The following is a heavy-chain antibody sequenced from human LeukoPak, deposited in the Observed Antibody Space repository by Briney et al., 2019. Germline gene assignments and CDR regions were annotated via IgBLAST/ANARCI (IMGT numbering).Heavy chain of an antibody. CDR2: INPNSGGT. V-gene: IGHV1-2*02. CDR1: GYTFTGYY. J-gene: IGHJ6*03. D-gene: IGHD4-11*01. Sequence: ASVKVSCKASGYTFTGYYMHWVRQAPGQGLEWMGWINPNSGGTNYAQKFQGRVTMTRDTSISTAYMELSSLRSEDTAVYYCARGPPPVTTFYYYYYMDVWGKGTTVTVSS. CDR3: ARGPPPVTTFYYYYYMDV.